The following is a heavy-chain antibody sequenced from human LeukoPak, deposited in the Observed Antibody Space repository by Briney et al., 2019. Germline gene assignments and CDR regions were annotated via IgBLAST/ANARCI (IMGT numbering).Heavy chain of an antibody. D-gene: IGHD1-14*01. Sequence: SVKVSCKASGGTFSSYAISWVRQAPGQGLEWMGGIIPIFGTANYAQKFQGRVTITTDESTSTAYMELSSLRSEDTAVYYCARDNHAGANWFDPWGQGTLVTVSS. J-gene: IGHJ5*02. CDR2: IIPIFGTA. CDR3: ARDNHAGANWFDP. CDR1: GGTFSSYA. V-gene: IGHV1-69*05.